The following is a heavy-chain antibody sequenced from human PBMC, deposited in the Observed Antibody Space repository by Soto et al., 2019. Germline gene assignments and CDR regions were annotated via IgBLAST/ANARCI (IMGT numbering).Heavy chain of an antibody. CDR3: AKDGTWYSSGPFDY. J-gene: IGHJ4*02. D-gene: IGHD6-19*01. CDR2: ISYDGSNK. CDR1: GFTFSSYG. V-gene: IGHV3-30*18. Sequence: LRLSCAASGFTFSSYGMHWVRQAPGKGLEWVAVISYDGSNKYYADSVKGRFTISRDNSKNTLYLQMNSLRAEDTAVYYCAKDGTWYSSGPFDYWGQGTLVTVSS.